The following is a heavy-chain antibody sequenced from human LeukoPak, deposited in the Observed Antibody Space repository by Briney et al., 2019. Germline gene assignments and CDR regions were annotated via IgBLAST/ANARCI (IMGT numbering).Heavy chain of an antibody. D-gene: IGHD2-2*01. Sequence: GGSLRLSCAASGFTFDDYAMHWVRQAPGKGLEWVSGISWNSGSIGYADSVKGRFTISRDNAKNSLYLQMNSLRAEDTALYYCAKDLGSSPQNYFDYWGQGTLVTVSS. CDR2: ISWNSGSI. CDR1: GFTFDDYA. J-gene: IGHJ4*02. CDR3: AKDLGSSPQNYFDY. V-gene: IGHV3-9*01.